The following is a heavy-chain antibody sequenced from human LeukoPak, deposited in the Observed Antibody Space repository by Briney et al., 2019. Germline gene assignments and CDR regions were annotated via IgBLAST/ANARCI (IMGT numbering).Heavy chain of an antibody. D-gene: IGHD6-6*01. CDR2: IDPSDSYT. J-gene: IGHJ5*02. Sequence: GESLKISCRGFGYAFYGYWIGWVRQMPGKSLGWMGRIDPSDSYTNYSPSFQGHVTISADKSISTAYLQWSSLKASDTAMYYCARHVSSSRFDPWGQGTLVTVSS. CDR1: GYAFYGYW. CDR3: ARHVSSSRFDP. V-gene: IGHV5-10-1*01.